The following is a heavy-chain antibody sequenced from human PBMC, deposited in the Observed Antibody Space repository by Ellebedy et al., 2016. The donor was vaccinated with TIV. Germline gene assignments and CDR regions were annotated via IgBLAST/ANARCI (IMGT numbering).Heavy chain of an antibody. J-gene: IGHJ4*02. CDR1: GYSFNSYG. CDR2: ISPHTGYT. CDR3: ERDRIGEMARRPIDS. D-gene: IGHD5-24*01. V-gene: IGHV1-18*01. Sequence: AASVKVSCKASGYSFNSYGLAWVRQAPGQGLEWMGWISPHTGYTTYAQKFQGRVTMTTDKSTSTAYMELRSLRSDDTAVYFCERDRIGEMARRPIDSWGQGTLVTVSS.